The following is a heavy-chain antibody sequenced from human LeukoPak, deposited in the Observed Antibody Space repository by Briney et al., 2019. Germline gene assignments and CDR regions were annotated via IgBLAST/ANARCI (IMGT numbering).Heavy chain of an antibody. Sequence: GGSLRLSCAASGFTFSNAWMSWVRQAPGKGLEWVGRIKSKTDGGTTDYAAPVKGRFTISRDDSKNTLYLQMNSLKTEDTAVYYCTTDPNYYDSSGYYPYYYYYMDVWGKGTTVTVSS. CDR2: IKSKTDGGTT. V-gene: IGHV3-15*01. CDR3: TTDPNYYDSSGYYPYYYYYMDV. J-gene: IGHJ6*03. CDR1: GFTFSNAW. D-gene: IGHD3-22*01.